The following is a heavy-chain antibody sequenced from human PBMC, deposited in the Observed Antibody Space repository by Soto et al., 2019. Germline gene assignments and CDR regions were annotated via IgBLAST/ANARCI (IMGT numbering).Heavy chain of an antibody. D-gene: IGHD3-10*01. Sequence: SETLSLTCAVYGGSFSGYYWSWISQPPGKGLEWIEEINHSGSTNYNPSLKSRVTISVDTSKNQFSLKLSSVTAADTAVYYCARGYGSGSYYNALNWFDPWGQGILVPVSS. CDR1: GGSFSGYY. J-gene: IGHJ5*02. CDR3: ARGYGSGSYYNALNWFDP. CDR2: INHSGST. V-gene: IGHV4-34*01.